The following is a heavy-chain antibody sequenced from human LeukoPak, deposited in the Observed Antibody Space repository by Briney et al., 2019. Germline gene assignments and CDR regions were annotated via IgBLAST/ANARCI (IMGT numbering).Heavy chain of an antibody. V-gene: IGHV3-33*01. D-gene: IGHD3-16*02. CDR3: ARGLHEAKAFGGVIDPSIGY. Sequence: PGGSLRLSCAASGFTFSSYGMHWVRQAPGKGLEWVAVIWYDGSNKYYADSVKGRFTISRDNSKNTLYLQMNSLRAEDTAVYYCARGLHEAKAFGGVIDPSIGYWGQGTLVTVSS. CDR1: GFTFSSYG. CDR2: IWYDGSNK. J-gene: IGHJ4*02.